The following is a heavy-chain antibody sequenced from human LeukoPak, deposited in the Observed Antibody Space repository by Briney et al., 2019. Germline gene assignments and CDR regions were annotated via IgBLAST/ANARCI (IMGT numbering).Heavy chain of an antibody. Sequence: GGSLRLSCAAPGFTFSSYAMSWVRQAPGKGLEWVSTVSTSGGSTYYADSVKGRFTISSDKSKNSLYLEMNSLTADDTAVYYCARDRGWRQYDYWGQGTLVTVSS. D-gene: IGHD5-24*01. CDR2: VSTSGGST. V-gene: IGHV3-23*01. CDR3: ARDRGWRQYDY. J-gene: IGHJ4*02. CDR1: GFTFSSYA.